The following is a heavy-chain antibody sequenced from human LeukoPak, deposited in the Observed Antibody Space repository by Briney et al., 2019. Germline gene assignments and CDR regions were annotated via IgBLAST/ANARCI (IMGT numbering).Heavy chain of an antibody. CDR1: GAPIRSYY. D-gene: IGHD3-22*01. CDR2: INYSGST. J-gene: IGHJ4*02. CDR3: ARDTRSYDNSGYYFFDF. Sequence: SETPSLTCTVSGAPIRSYYWNWLRQPPGKGLEWIGYINYSGSTNYNPSLKSRATISMDTSKHHFSLKLNSVTAADTAVYYCARDTRSYDNSGYYFFDFWGQGTLVTVSS. V-gene: IGHV4-59*01.